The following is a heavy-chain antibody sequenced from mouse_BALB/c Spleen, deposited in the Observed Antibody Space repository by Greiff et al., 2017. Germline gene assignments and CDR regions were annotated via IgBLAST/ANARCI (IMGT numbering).Heavy chain of an antibody. CDR1: GFDFSRYW. V-gene: IGHV4-1*02. CDR2: INPDSSTI. Sequence: EVHLVESGGGLVQPGGSLKLSCAASGFDFSRYWMSWVRQAPGKGLEWIGEINPDSSTINYTPSLKDKFIISRDNAKNTLYLQMSKVRSEDTALYYCARPDDYDGPAWFAYWGQGTLVTVSA. CDR3: ARPDDYDGPAWFAY. D-gene: IGHD2-4*01. J-gene: IGHJ3*01.